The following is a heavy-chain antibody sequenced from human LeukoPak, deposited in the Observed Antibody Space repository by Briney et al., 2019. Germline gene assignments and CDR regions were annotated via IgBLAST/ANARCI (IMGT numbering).Heavy chain of an antibody. J-gene: IGHJ4*02. D-gene: IGHD3-10*01. CDR2: ISGSGGST. Sequence: TGGSLRLSCAASGFTFSSYAMSWVRQAPGKGLEWVSAISGSGGSTYYADSVKGRFTISRDNSKNTLYLQMNSLRAEDTAVYYCAKGEMVRGVTYFDYWGQGTLVTVSS. CDR3: AKGEMVRGVTYFDY. V-gene: IGHV3-23*01. CDR1: GFTFSSYA.